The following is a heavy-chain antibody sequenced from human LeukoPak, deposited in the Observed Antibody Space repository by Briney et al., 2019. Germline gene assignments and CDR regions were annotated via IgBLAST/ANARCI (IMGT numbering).Heavy chain of an antibody. V-gene: IGHV1-2*02. CDR1: RYTFIGYY. D-gene: IGHD1-14*01. J-gene: IGHJ4*02. CDR2: INPNSGGT. CDR3: ARVPDERPHFDY. Sequence: GASVKVSCKASRYTFIGYYMHWLRQAPGQGLEWMGWINPNSGGTNYAQKFQGRVTMTRDTSISTAYMELSRLRSDDTAVYFCARVPDERPHFDYWGQGTLVTVSS.